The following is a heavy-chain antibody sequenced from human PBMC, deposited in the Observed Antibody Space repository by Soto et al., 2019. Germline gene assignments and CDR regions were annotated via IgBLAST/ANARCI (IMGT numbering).Heavy chain of an antibody. J-gene: IGHJ5*02. D-gene: IGHD3-9*01. CDR1: GYTFTSYD. Sequence: ASVKVSCKASGYTFTSYDINWVRQATGQGLEWMGWMNPNSGNTGYAQKFQGRVTMTRNTSISTAYMELSSLRSEDTAVYYCARAVLRYFDWLSLNWFDPWGQGTPVTVSS. V-gene: IGHV1-8*01. CDR3: ARAVLRYFDWLSLNWFDP. CDR2: MNPNSGNT.